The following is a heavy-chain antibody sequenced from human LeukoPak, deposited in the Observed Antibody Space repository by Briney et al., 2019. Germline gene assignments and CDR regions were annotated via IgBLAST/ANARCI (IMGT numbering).Heavy chain of an antibody. CDR3: ARDDIAAGGTTDL. J-gene: IGHJ5*02. CDR1: GFTVNNNY. Sequence: GGSLRLSCTASGFTVNNNYMSWVRQAPGKGLEWVSVIYSGGRTYCADPVKGRFTISRDNSKDTLYLQMNSLRAEDTAVYYCARDDIAAGGTTDLWGQGTLVTVSS. V-gene: IGHV3-53*01. D-gene: IGHD6-13*01. CDR2: IYSGGRT.